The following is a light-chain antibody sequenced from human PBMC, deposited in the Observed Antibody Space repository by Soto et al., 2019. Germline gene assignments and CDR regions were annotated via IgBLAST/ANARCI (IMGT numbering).Light chain of an antibody. J-gene: IGLJ1*01. CDR2: DVN. CDR1: SSDVGGYNY. CDR3: SSYTGSSTFV. Sequence: QSALTQPASVSGSPGQSITLSCTGTSSDVGGYNYVSWYQQLPGKAPKLMIYDVNNRPSGVSNRFSGSKSGNTASLTISGLQAEDEADYYCSSYTGSSTFVFGTGTKLTVL. V-gene: IGLV2-14*01.